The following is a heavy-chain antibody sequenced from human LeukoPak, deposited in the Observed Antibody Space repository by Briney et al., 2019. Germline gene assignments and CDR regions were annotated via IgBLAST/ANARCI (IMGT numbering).Heavy chain of an antibody. CDR2: ISAYNGNT. V-gene: IGHV1-18*01. Sequence: ASVKVSCKASGYTFTSYGISWVRQAPGQGREWMGWISAYNGNTNYAQKLQGRVTMTTDTSTSTAYMELRSLRSDDTAVYYCARDLAYDSSGPIDYWGQGTLVTVSS. D-gene: IGHD3-22*01. CDR3: ARDLAYDSSGPIDY. CDR1: GYTFTSYG. J-gene: IGHJ4*02.